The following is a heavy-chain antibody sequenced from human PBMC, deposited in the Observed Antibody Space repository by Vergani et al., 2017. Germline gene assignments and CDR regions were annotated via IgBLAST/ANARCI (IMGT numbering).Heavy chain of an antibody. V-gene: IGHV1-18*01. CDR1: GYTFTSYG. CDR3: ARDLSSIAARLRPGGYYGMDV. J-gene: IGHJ6*02. D-gene: IGHD6-6*01. Sequence: QVQLVQSGAEVKKPGASVKVSCKASGYTFTSYGISWVRQAPGQGLEWMGWISAYNGNTNYAQKLQGRVTMTTDTSTSTAYMELRSLRSDDTAVYYCARDLSSIAARLRPGGYYGMDVWGQGTTVTVSS. CDR2: ISAYNGNT.